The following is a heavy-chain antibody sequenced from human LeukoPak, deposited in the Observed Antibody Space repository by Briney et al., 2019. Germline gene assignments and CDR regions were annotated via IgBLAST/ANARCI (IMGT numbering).Heavy chain of an antibody. CDR3: AELGSDLSITMIVGVHFDY. Sequence: GGSLRLSCAASGFTFSSYAMSWVRQAPGKGLEWVSAISGSGGSTYYADSVKGRFTISRDNSKNTLYLQMNSLRSDDTAVYYFAELGSDLSITMIVGVHFDYWGQGTLVTVSS. V-gene: IGHV3-23*01. CDR1: GFTFSSYA. D-gene: IGHD3-22*01. CDR2: ISGSGGST. J-gene: IGHJ4*02.